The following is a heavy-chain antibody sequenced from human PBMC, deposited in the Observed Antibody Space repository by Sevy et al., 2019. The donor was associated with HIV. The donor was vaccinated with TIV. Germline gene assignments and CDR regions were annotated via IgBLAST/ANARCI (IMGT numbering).Heavy chain of an antibody. CDR2: IWHDESNK. D-gene: IGHD4-4*01. Sequence: GGSLRLSCAASGFTFNFHGMHWVRQAPAKGLEWVAFIWHDESNKYMADSVKGRFTISRDNSKNTLFLQMNSLTVEDTAVYYCARETDNSARWLDPWGQGTLVTVSS. J-gene: IGHJ5*02. CDR3: ARETDNSARWLDP. V-gene: IGHV3-30*02. CDR1: GFTFNFHG.